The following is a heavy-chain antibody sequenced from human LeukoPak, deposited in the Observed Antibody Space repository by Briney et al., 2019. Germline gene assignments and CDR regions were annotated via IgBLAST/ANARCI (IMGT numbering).Heavy chain of an antibody. J-gene: IGHJ6*02. V-gene: IGHV3-23*01. Sequence: GESLKISCAASGXTFSNYAMTWVRQAPGKGLEWVSDITGGGGSTNYADSVKGRFTISRDNSKNTLYLQMNSLRAEDTAVYYCARQGGGSGRTYYYGMDVWGQGTTVTVSS. CDR1: GXTFSNYA. D-gene: IGHD3-10*01. CDR3: ARQGGGSGRTYYYGMDV. CDR2: ITGGGGST.